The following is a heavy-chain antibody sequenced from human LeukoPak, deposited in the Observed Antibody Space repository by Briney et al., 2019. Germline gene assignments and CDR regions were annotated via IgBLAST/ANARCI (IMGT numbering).Heavy chain of an antibody. Sequence: ASVKVSCKASGYTFTGYYMRWVRQAPGQGLEWMGRINPNSGGTNYAQKFQGRVTMTRDTSISTAYMELSRLRSDDTAVYYCARSPVGATGYFDYWGQGTLVTVSS. CDR2: INPNSGGT. J-gene: IGHJ4*02. V-gene: IGHV1-2*06. CDR1: GYTFTGYY. D-gene: IGHD1-26*01. CDR3: ARSPVGATGYFDY.